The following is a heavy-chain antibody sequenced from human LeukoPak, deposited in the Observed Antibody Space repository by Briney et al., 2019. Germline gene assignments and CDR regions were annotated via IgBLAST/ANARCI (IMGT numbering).Heavy chain of an antibody. D-gene: IGHD2-21*02. CDR1: GGSFSGYY. CDR2: INHSGST. Sequence: SETLSLTCAVYGGSFSGYYRRWIRQPPGKGLEWIGEINHSGSTNYNPSLKSRVTISVDTSKNQFSLKLRSVTAADTAVYYCARGDIVVVTAFDYWGQGTLVTVSS. V-gene: IGHV4-34*01. CDR3: ARGDIVVVTAFDY. J-gene: IGHJ4*02.